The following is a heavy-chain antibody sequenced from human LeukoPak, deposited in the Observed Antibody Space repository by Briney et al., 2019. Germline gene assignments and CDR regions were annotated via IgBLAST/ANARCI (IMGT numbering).Heavy chain of an antibody. CDR2: ISSSSSYI. V-gene: IGHV3-21*01. Sequence: GGSLRLSCAASGFTFSSYSMNWVRQAPGKGLEWVSSISSSSSYIYYADSVKGRFTISRDNAKNSLYLQMNSLRAEDTAVYYCARHGKWLEDFDYWGQGTLVTVSS. J-gene: IGHJ4*02. CDR3: ARHGKWLEDFDY. D-gene: IGHD6-19*01. CDR1: GFTFSSYS.